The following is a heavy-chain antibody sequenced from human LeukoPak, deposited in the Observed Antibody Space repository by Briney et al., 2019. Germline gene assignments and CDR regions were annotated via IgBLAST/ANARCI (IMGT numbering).Heavy chain of an antibody. Sequence: PGGSLRLSCAASGFTFSTYAMSWVRQAPGKGLEWVSAISGSDGSTYYADSVKGRFIISRDNSKNTLYLQMNSLRAEDTAVYYCAKDRDGTVSHPYFQHWGQGTLVTVSS. V-gene: IGHV3-23*01. CDR2: ISGSDGST. J-gene: IGHJ1*01. D-gene: IGHD4-17*01. CDR1: GFTFSTYA. CDR3: AKDRDGTVSHPYFQH.